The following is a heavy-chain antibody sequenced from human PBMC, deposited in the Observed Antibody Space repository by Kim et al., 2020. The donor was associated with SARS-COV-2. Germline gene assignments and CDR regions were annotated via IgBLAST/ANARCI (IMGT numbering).Heavy chain of an antibody. J-gene: IGHJ6*02. V-gene: IGHV4-34*01. CDR3: ARGRAGVVPAPILGIGPHYDYFIMDD. Sequence: SETLSLTCAVYGGSFSGYYWSWIRQPPGKGLEWIGEINHSGSTNYNPSLKSRVTISVDTSKNQFSLNLSSVTAADTAFYYCARGRAGVVPAPILGIGPHYDYFIMDDWGQGTTVTVSS. D-gene: IGHD2-2*02. CDR1: GGSFSGYY. CDR2: INHSGST.